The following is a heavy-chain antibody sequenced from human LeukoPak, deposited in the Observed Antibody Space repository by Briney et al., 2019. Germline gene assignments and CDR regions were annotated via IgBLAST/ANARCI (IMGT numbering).Heavy chain of an antibody. J-gene: IGHJ3*02. CDR2: IIPILGIA. V-gene: IGHV1-69*04. CDR3: ARAHSYYYDSSGYAFDI. CDR1: GGTFSSYA. Sequence: SVKVSCKASGGTFSSYAISWVRQAPGQGLEWMGRIIPILGIANYAQKFQGRVTITADKSTSTAYMELSSLRPEDTAVYYCARAHSYYYDSSGYAFDIWGQGTMVTVSS. D-gene: IGHD3-22*01.